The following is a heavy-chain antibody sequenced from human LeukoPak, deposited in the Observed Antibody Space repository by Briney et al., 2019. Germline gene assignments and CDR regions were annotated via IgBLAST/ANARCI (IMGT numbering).Heavy chain of an antibody. CDR1: GGSISSSDYS. V-gene: IGHV4-30-2*01. CDR2: IYHSGRA. J-gene: IGHJ4*02. CDR3: ARGKGPLPYFDY. Sequence: SQTLSLTCAVSGGSISSSDYSWSWVRQPPGKALEWIGYIYHSGRAYYNPSLKSRVTVSVDRSKNEFSLKLSSVTAADTAVYYCARGKGPLPYFDYWGQGTLVTVSS.